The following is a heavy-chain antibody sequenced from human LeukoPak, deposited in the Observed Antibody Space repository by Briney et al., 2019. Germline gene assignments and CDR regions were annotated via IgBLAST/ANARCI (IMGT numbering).Heavy chain of an antibody. J-gene: IGHJ4*02. CDR3: ARSFDF. CDR2: ISTSSSSI. Sequence: PGGSLRLSCAASGFTFSSHDMNWVRQAPGKGLEWVSYISTSSSSIYYADSVKGRFTTSRDNAKNSLYLQMNSLRDEDTAVYYCARSFDFWGQGTLVTVSS. V-gene: IGHV3-48*02. CDR1: GFTFSSHD.